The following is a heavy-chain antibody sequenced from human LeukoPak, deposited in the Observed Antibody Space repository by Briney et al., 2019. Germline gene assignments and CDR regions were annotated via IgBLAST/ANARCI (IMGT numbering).Heavy chain of an antibody. CDR2: IGGGGGST. J-gene: IGHJ4*02. Sequence: PGGSLRLSCSMSGFTLSHYAMSWVRQAPGKGLEWVSTIGGGGGSTDYTDSVKGRFTISRDNSKNTLYLQMNSLRAEDTAVYYCARRRGRGGFDYWGQGTLVTVSS. CDR1: GFTLSHYA. D-gene: IGHD3-10*01. CDR3: ARRRGRGGFDY. V-gene: IGHV3-23*01.